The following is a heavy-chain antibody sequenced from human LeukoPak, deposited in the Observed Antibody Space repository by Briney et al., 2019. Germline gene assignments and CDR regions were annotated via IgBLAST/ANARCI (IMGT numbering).Heavy chain of an antibody. J-gene: IGHJ4*02. V-gene: IGHV3-53*01. CDR3: ARNRESYWVPELDY. D-gene: IGHD3-16*01. CDR2: IYSGGST. Sequence: QTGGSLRLSCAASGFTVSSNYMSWVRQAPGKGLEWVSVIYSGGSTYYADSVKGRFTISRDNSKNTLYLQMNSLRAEDTAVYYCARNRESYWVPELDYWGQGTLVTVSS. CDR1: GFTVSSNY.